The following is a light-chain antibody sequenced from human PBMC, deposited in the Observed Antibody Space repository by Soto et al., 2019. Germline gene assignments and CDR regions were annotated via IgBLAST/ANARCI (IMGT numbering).Light chain of an antibody. CDR3: QQYNNWPPWT. Sequence: EIMMRQSPATLSVSTGERATLSCRASQSVSSNLAWYQQKPGQAPRLLIYGASTRATGIPARFSGSGSGTEFTLTISSLQSEDFAVYYCQQYNNWPPWTFGQGTKVDI. CDR2: GAS. J-gene: IGKJ1*01. CDR1: QSVSSN. V-gene: IGKV3-15*01.